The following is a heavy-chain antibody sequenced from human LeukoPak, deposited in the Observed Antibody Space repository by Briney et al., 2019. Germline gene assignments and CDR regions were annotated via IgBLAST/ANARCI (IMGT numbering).Heavy chain of an antibody. J-gene: IGHJ4*02. CDR2: ISNDGSDE. D-gene: IGHD3-16*02. CDR3: ARPTPGEFSFLIDY. V-gene: IGHV3-30*01. Sequence: GGSLRLSCAASGFTFSHYAMHWVRQAPGQGLEWVAIISNDGSDERSADSVKGRFTISRDSSKNTLYLQMNSLRADDTAVYYCARPTPGEFSFLIDYWGQGTLVTASS. CDR1: GFTFSHYA.